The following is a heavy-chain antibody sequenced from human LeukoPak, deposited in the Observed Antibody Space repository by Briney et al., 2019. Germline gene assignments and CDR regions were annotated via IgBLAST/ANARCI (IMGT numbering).Heavy chain of an antibody. CDR1: VFSVSIHA. V-gene: IGHV3-30-3*01. J-gene: IGHJ5*02. CDR2: RSVDGSTK. CDR3: ARDHSMNYGNWFDP. D-gene: IGHD3-16*01. Sequence: ALRPSSAACVFSVSIHALTWVRPAADNVLAWVAVRSVDGSTKYYEDTVNGRFTISRDNSKNTLYLQMNSLRAEDTALYYCARDHSMNYGNWFDPWGQGTLVTASS.